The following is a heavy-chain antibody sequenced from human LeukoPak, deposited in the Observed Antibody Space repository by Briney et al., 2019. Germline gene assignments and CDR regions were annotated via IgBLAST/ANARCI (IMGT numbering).Heavy chain of an antibody. V-gene: IGHV4-34*01. Sequence: SETLSLTCAVYGGSFSNNYWSWIRQPPGKGLEWIGEINHSGSTNYNPSLKSRVTISVDTSKNQFSLKLSSVTAADTAVYYCARRLGMFDPWGQGTLVTVSS. CDR3: ARRLGMFDP. D-gene: IGHD6-13*01. J-gene: IGHJ5*02. CDR2: INHSGST. CDR1: GGSFSNNY.